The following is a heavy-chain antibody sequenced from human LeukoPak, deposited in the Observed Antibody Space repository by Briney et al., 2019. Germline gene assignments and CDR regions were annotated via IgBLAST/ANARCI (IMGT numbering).Heavy chain of an antibody. Sequence: GGSLRLSCAASGFTFSSYAMSWVRQPPGKGREWVSAFSGSGGSTYYADSVKCRFPNSRDNSKNTLYLQMSSPRAEDTAVYYCAKADSSGYYYAEYFQHWGQGTLVTVSS. CDR1: GFTFSSYA. CDR3: AKADSSGYYYAEYFQH. D-gene: IGHD3-22*01. CDR2: FSGSGGST. J-gene: IGHJ1*01. V-gene: IGHV3-23*01.